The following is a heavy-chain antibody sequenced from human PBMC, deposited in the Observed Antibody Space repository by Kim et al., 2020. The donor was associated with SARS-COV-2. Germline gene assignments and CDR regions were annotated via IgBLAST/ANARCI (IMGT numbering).Heavy chain of an antibody. CDR1: GYIFTSYG. J-gene: IGHJ4*02. Sequence: ASVKVSCKASGYIFTSYGVSWVRQAPGQGFEWMGWISGYNGNTKYAQKVQGRVTMTTDTSTSTGYMEVRSLSSDDTAVYYCARDGAVRPARHFDYWGQGTLVTVSS. CDR3: ARDGAVRPARHFDY. D-gene: IGHD6-6*01. V-gene: IGHV1-18*01. CDR2: ISGYNGNT.